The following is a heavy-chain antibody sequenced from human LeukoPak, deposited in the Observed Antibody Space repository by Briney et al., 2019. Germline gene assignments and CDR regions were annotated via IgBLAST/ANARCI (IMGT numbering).Heavy chain of an antibody. J-gene: IGHJ5*02. CDR2: INPSGGST. CDR1: GYTFTSYY. CDR3: ARDGARNIVLMVYATNWFDP. D-gene: IGHD2-8*01. V-gene: IGHV1-46*01. Sequence: GASVKVSCKASGYTFTSYYMHWVRQAPGQGLEWMGIINPSGGSTSYAQKFQGRVTMTRDTSTSTVYMELSSLRSEDTAVYYCARDGARNIVLMVYATNWFDPWGQGTLVTVSS.